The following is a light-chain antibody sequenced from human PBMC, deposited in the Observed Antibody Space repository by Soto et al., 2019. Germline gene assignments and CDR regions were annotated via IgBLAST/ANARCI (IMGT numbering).Light chain of an antibody. CDR2: GAS. J-gene: IGKJ1*01. CDR1: QSVTNN. CDR3: QQYGRPPCT. V-gene: IGKV3-15*01. Sequence: EGVVTQCPGALSVCTGDRARVSCRASQSVTNNYLAWYQQKPRQAPRLLIYGASTRATGIPARFSGSASRTELTLTISSLRFDDFAVYRSQQYGRPPCTFGQGTKVDI.